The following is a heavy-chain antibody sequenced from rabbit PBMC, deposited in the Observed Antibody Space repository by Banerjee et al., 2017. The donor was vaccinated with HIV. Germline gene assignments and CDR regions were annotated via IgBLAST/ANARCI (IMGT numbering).Heavy chain of an antibody. Sequence: QEQLVESGGGLVKPGASLTLTCKTFGFSFSSGLPMCLVRQAPGEGLEWIASIDTGDGRTYYASWVNGRFTISLDNAQNTLYLQLNSLTAADTATYFCARAGAAGYGVPTGYDLWGPGTLVTVS. CDR2: IDTGDGRT. CDR1: GFSFSSGLP. D-gene: IGHD6-1*01. CDR3: ARAGAAGYGVPTGYDL. J-gene: IGHJ6*01. V-gene: IGHV1S47*01.